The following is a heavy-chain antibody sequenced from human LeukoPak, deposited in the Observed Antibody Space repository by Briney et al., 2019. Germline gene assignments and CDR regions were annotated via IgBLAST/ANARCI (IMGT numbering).Heavy chain of an antibody. CDR2: MHTTGNT. D-gene: IGHD3-10*01. Sequence: PLETLSLTCTVSGGSIRNYYWNWIRQAAGKGLEWIGRMHTTGNTNYNPSLKSRLTMSVDTSKNQFSLKLRSVTAADTAVYYCARDSGSGYYEAWGQGTLVTVSS. J-gene: IGHJ5*02. CDR1: GGSIRNYY. CDR3: ARDSGSGYYEA. V-gene: IGHV4-4*07.